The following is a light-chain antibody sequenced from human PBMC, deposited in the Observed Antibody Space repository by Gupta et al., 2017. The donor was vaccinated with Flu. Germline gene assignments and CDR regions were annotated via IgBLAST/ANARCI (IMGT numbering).Light chain of an antibody. V-gene: IGLV2-14*01. CDR2: EVS. Sequence: SITISCTGTSSDVGGYNYVAWYQQHPGKAPKLLIYEVSNRPAGVSNRFSGSKSGNTASLTISGLQAEDEADYYCCSYTSSSTVVFGGGTKLTVL. CDR1: SSDVGGYNY. CDR3: CSYTSSSTVV. J-gene: IGLJ2*01.